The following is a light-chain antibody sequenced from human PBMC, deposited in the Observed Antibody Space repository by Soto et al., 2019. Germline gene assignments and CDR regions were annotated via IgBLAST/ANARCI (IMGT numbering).Light chain of an antibody. V-gene: IGLV1-40*01. CDR2: NNS. CDR3: QSYDSSLSGSV. CDR1: SSNIGTDYD. Sequence: QSALTQPPSVSGAPGQRVTISCTGSSSNIGTDYDVHWYQQLPGTAPKLLIYNNSNRPSGVPDRFSGSKSGTSASLAITGLQAEDEADYYCQSYDSSLSGSVFGGGTKLTVL. J-gene: IGLJ3*02.